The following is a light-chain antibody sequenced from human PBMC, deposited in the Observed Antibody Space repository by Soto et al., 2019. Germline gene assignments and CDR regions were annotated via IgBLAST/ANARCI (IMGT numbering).Light chain of an antibody. V-gene: IGKV2-28*01. CDR2: LGS. Sequence: DIVMTQSPLSLPVTPGEAASISCRSSQSLLYSNGDNSLDWYLQKPGQSPQLLIYLGSNRASGVPDRFSGSVSGTDFTLKISRVEAEDVGVYYCMQARQTPITFGQGTRLEIK. CDR3: MQARQTPIT. J-gene: IGKJ5*01. CDR1: QSLLYSNGDNS.